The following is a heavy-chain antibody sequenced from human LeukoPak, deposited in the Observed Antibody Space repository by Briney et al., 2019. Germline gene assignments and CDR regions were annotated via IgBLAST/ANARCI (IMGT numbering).Heavy chain of an antibody. J-gene: IGHJ4*02. V-gene: IGHV3-48*02. CDR3: ARDYSGSSQTTPLRY. CDR2: ISGSSTAI. CDR1: GFTFSNYA. Sequence: AGGSLRLSCAASGFTFSNYAMSWVRQAPGKGLEWVSYISGSSTAIYYADSVKGRFTVSRDNAKNSLYLQMNSLRDEDTAVYYCARDYSGSSQTTPLRYWGQGTLVTVSS. D-gene: IGHD1-26*01.